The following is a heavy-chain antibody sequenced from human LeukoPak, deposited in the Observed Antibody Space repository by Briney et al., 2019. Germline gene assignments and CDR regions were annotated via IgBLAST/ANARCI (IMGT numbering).Heavy chain of an antibody. CDR3: ARRYCSSTSCYAFDY. D-gene: IGHD2-2*01. Sequence: PGGSLRLSCAASGFTFSTNGMSWVRQAPGKGLEWVSASTASGGNTYYADSVKGRFTISRDNAKNSLYLQMNSLRAEDTAVYYCARRYCSSTSCYAFDYWGQGTLVTVSS. J-gene: IGHJ4*02. V-gene: IGHV3-23*01. CDR2: STASGGNT. CDR1: GFTFSTNG.